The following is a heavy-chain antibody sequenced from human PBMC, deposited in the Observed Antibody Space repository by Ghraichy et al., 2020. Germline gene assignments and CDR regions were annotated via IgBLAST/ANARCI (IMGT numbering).Heavy chain of an antibody. CDR3: ARDPRDKCGFYPFPFAY. V-gene: IGHV1-18*01. D-gene: IGHD3-3*01. Sequence: ASVKVSCKASGYNFLGYGISWVRQTPGQGLEWMGWISAYNGNTDYSQKFQDRVTMNTDTSTSTAYLYLRNLRSDDTAVYYCARDPRDKCGFYPFPFAYWGQGTLVTVSS. J-gene: IGHJ4*02. CDR1: GYNFLGYG. CDR2: ISAYNGNT.